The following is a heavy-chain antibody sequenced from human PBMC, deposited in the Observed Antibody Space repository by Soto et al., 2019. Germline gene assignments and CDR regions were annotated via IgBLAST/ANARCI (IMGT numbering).Heavy chain of an antibody. D-gene: IGHD1-1*01. V-gene: IGHV3-23*01. CDR1: GFSFDIYI. CDR3: AKGGTYHVGNFDS. CDR2: IGGSGGAT. Sequence: EVQLLESGGGLVQPGGSLRLSCAASGFSFDIYIMSWVRQAPGKGLEWVSAIGGSGGATYFADSVKGRFTISRDNSKNTLYLQMNSLRAEDTAVYYCAKGGTYHVGNFDSWGQGPLVTVSS. J-gene: IGHJ4*02.